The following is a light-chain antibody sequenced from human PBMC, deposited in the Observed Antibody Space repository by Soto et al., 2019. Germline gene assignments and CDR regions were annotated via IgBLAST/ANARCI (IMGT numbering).Light chain of an antibody. CDR1: QTVGGRY. J-gene: IGKJ1*01. V-gene: IGKV3-20*01. CDR3: LQYVSPPWT. CDR2: GES. Sequence: EIVLTQSAATLSLSPGERATLSCRASQTVGGRYLAWFQQKPGQTPRLLIYGESTRAAGVPDRFSGIGYGTDFSLTIYRLEPEDFAVYFCLQYVSPPWTFGQGTKVEV.